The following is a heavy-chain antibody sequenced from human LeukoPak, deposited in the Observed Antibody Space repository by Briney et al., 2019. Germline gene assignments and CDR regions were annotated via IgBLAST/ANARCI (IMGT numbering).Heavy chain of an antibody. CDR2: IYPGDSDT. CDR3: ARLYYNSGSYYFDY. D-gene: IGHD3-10*01. Sequence: GESLKISCKGSGYSFTSYWIGWVRQMPGKGLEWMGIIYPGDSDTRYGPSFQGQVTFSADKSISTAYLQWSSLKASDTAMYYCARLYYNSGSYYFDYWGQGTLVTVSS. J-gene: IGHJ4*02. CDR1: GYSFTSYW. V-gene: IGHV5-51*01.